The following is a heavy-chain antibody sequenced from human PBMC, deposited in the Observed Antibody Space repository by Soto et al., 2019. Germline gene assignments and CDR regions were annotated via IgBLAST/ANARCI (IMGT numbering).Heavy chain of an antibody. CDR3: ARGEDQLVRGYYYYGMDV. V-gene: IGHV1-2*04. J-gene: IGHJ6*02. D-gene: IGHD6-6*01. CDR1: GYTFTGYY. CDR2: INPNSGGT. Sequence: ASVKVSCKASGYTFTGYYIHWVRQAPGQGLEWMGWINPNSGGTNYAQKFQGWVTMTRDTSISTAYMELSRLRSDDTAVYYCARGEDQLVRGYYYYGMDVWGQGTTVTVSS.